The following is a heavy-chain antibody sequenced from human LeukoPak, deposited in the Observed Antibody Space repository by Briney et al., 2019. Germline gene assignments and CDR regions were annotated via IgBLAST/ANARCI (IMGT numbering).Heavy chain of an antibody. J-gene: IGHJ2*01. Sequence: SETLSLTCTVSIGSISSYYWNWIRQPAGKGLEWMGRMYTSGSPNYNPSLKSRVTMSVDTSENQFSLKLSSVTAADTAVYYCARTSYGDHWYFDLWGRGTLVTVSS. CDR1: IGSISSYY. D-gene: IGHD4-17*01. V-gene: IGHV4-4*07. CDR3: ARTSYGDHWYFDL. CDR2: MYTSGSP.